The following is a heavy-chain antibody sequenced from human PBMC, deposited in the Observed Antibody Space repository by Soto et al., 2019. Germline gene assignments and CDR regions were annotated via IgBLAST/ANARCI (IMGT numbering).Heavy chain of an antibody. D-gene: IGHD6-19*01. Sequence: QVQLQESGPGLVKPSETLSLTCTVSGGSVSSGSYYWSWIRQPPGKGLEWIGYIYYSGSTNYNPSPKSRVTISVATSKNQSSLKLSSVTAADTAVYYCARGIEGWYQGRYSYGMDVWGQGTTVTVSS. CDR1: GGSVSSGSYY. CDR2: IYYSGST. V-gene: IGHV4-61*01. CDR3: ARGIEGWYQGRYSYGMDV. J-gene: IGHJ6*02.